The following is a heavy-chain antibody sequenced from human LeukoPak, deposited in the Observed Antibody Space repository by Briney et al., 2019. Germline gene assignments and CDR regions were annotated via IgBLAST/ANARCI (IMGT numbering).Heavy chain of an antibody. D-gene: IGHD3-10*01. J-gene: IGHJ6*02. Sequence: PSETLSLTCAVYGGSFSGYYWSWIRQPPGKGLEWIGEINHSGSTNYNPSLKSRVTISVDTSKNQFSLKLSSVTAADTAVYYCARGGRDYYGSGSYYKPRNYYYYGMDVWGQGTTVTVSS. CDR3: ARGGRDYYGSGSYYKPRNYYYYGMDV. CDR1: GGSFSGYY. CDR2: INHSGST. V-gene: IGHV4-34*01.